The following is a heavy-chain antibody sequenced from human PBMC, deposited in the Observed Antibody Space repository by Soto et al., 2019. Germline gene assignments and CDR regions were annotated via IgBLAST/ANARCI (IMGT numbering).Heavy chain of an antibody. Sequence: PGGSLRLSCAASGFTVSSNYMSWVRQAPGKGLEWVSVIYSGGSTYYADSVKGRFTISRDNSKNTLYLQMNSLRAEDTAVYYCARDRAAARPSDDAFDIWGQGTMVTVSS. CDR1: GFTVSSNY. J-gene: IGHJ3*02. V-gene: IGHV3-53*01. D-gene: IGHD6-6*01. CDR3: ARDRAAARPSDDAFDI. CDR2: IYSGGST.